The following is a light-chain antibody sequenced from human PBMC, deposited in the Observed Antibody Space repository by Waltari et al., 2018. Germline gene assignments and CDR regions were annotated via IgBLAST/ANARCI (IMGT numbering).Light chain of an antibody. CDR1: GSNFGAGYD. J-gene: IGLJ3*02. Sequence: QSVLTQPPSISGAPGQKVPIACTGGGSNFGAGYDVHWYQQFPGAAPKLLIFGNTSRASGVPGRFSGSKSGTSASLAIAGLQSEDEAVYYCQSFDSSLGASVFGGGTKLTVL. CDR3: QSFDSSLGASV. CDR2: GNT. V-gene: IGLV1-40*01.